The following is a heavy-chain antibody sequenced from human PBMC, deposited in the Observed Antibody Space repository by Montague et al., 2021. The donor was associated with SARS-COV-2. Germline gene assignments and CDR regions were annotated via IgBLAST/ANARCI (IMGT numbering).Heavy chain of an antibody. D-gene: IGHD3-22*01. V-gene: IGHV4-39*07. CDR3: ARAGGFDTSGYGGRQRTYYFDY. CDR2: TYYTGCR. CDR1: GASILPCDYN. Sequence: SETLSLTCTVNGASILPCDYNWGWLRPRPGKGLEWIGSTYYTGCRYYTPSLTSPLTISAATSRYQFSLELTSATAAATAIYYCARAGGFDTSGYGGRQRTYYFDYWGQGLLVTVSS. J-gene: IGHJ4*02.